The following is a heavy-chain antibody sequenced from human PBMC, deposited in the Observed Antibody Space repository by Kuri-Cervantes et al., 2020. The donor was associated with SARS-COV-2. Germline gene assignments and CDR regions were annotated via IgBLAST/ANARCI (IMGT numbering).Heavy chain of an antibody. CDR1: GFSFSSYA. CDR2: ISGSGTGA. Sequence: GESLKISCAASGFSFSSYAMSWVRQAPGKGLEWVSVISGSGTGAYYADSVKGRFTISRDNSKNTLYPQMNSLRAEDTAVYFCAKDPTATTEYYYAMDVWGQGTTVTVSS. V-gene: IGHV3-23*01. J-gene: IGHJ6*02. CDR3: AKDPTATTEYYYAMDV. D-gene: IGHD1-7*01.